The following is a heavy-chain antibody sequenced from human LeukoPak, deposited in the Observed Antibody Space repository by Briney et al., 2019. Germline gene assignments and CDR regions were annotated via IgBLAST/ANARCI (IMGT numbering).Heavy chain of an antibody. CDR1: GYTFTGYY. D-gene: IGHD2-15*01. V-gene: IGHV1-18*04. CDR2: ISAYNGNT. J-gene: IGHJ4*02. Sequence: ASVKVSCKASGYTFTGYYMHWVRQAPGQGLEWMGWISAYNGNTNYAQKLQGRVTMTTDTSTSTAYMELRSLRSDDTAVYYCARDSATVVDYWGQGTLVTVSS. CDR3: ARDSATVVDY.